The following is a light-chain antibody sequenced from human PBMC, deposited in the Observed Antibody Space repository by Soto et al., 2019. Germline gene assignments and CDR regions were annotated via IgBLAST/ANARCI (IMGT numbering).Light chain of an antibody. CDR3: QHYDNWPPLT. Sequence: EIVMTQSPGTLSVSPGERATLSCRASQSVSRKLAWYQQKPGQAPRLLIYGASTRATGIPSRFSGSGSGTEFTLTISSLQSEDFAVYYCQHYDNWPPLTFRVGTKVEIK. CDR1: QSVSRK. V-gene: IGKV3-15*01. CDR2: GAS. J-gene: IGKJ4*01.